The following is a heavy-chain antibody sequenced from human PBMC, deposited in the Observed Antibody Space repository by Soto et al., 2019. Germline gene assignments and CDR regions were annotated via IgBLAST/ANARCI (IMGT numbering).Heavy chain of an antibody. V-gene: IGHV1-69*04. D-gene: IGHD3-9*01. CDR1: GGTFSSYT. J-gene: IGHJ2*01. Sequence: AASVKVSCKASGGTFSSYTISWVRQAPGQGLEWMGRIIPILGIANYAQKFQGRVTITADKSTSTAYMELSSLRSEDTAVYYCTTDKEGGYYDILTGYYTDWYFDLWGRGTLVTVSS. CDR3: TTDKEGGYYDILTGYYTDWYFDL. CDR2: IIPILGIA.